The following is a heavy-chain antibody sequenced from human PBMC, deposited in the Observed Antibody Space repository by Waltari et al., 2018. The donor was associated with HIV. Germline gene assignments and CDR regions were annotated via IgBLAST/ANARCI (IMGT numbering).Heavy chain of an antibody. J-gene: IGHJ3*01. CDR2: IYYTGST. CDR1: GGSVGSSGFS. D-gene: IGHD2-15*01. Sequence: QLRLQGSGPGLLKTSQTLSHTCNVSGGSVGSSGFSWRWIRQSPGKGLEWIGYIYYTGSTYYNPSLKSRVNISLDRSKNQFSLRLSYVSAADTAVYYCARDRFCNGNGCSPSDAFDVWGQGRMVTVSS. V-gene: IGHV4-30-2*06. CDR3: ARDRFCNGNGCSPSDAFDV.